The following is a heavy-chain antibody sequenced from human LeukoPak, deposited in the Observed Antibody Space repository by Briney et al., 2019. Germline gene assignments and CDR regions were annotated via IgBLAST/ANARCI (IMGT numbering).Heavy chain of an antibody. CDR3: SKVKGSYYDDRGMDC. CDR1: GFTFSRYA. Sequence: GGSLRLSCAASGFTFSRYAMSWVRQAPGKGLQWVSVLSGSGELTYYADSVKGRFTISRDNSRNTLFLQMNSLRAEDTAVYYWSKVKGSYYDDRGMDCWGQGTLVVASS. J-gene: IGHJ4*01. CDR2: LSGSGELT. V-gene: IGHV3-23*01. D-gene: IGHD3-22*01.